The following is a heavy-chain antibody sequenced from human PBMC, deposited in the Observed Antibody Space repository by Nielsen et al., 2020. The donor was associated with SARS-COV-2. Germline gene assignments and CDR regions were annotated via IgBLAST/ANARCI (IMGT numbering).Heavy chain of an antibody. CDR3: AKEVWFGELLALDY. CDR1: GDSISGYY. D-gene: IGHD3-10*01. CDR2: TYSSGTT. V-gene: IGHV4-59*01. J-gene: IGHJ4*02. Sequence: SETLSLTCNVSGDSISGYYWNWIRQTPGRGLEWIGYTYSSGTTKYNPSLASRLTIYLDMSKKQLSLRLTSMTPADTAIYYCAKEVWFGELLALDYWGQGALVTVSS.